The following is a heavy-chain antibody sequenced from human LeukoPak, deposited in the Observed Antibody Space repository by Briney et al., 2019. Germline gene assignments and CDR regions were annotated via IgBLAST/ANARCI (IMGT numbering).Heavy chain of an antibody. V-gene: IGHV1-18*01. D-gene: IGHD3-22*01. CDR2: ISAYNGNT. J-gene: IGHJ3*02. Sequence: GASVTVSFTASGYTCTIYGISWVRHAPGQGLEWMGGISAYNGNTNYAQKLQGRVTMTTDTSTSTAYMELRSLRSDDTAVYYCARLRAPYYYDSSGNDAFDIWGQGTMVTVSS. CDR1: GYTCTIYG. CDR3: ARLRAPYYYDSSGNDAFDI.